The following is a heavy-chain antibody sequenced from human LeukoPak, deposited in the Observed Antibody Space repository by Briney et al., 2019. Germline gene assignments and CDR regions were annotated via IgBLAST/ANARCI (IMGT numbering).Heavy chain of an antibody. CDR3: AKGLSGGSGSYLHY. V-gene: IGHV3-21*04. D-gene: IGHD1-26*01. Sequence: PGGSLRLSCAASGFTFSSYSMNWVRQAPGKGLEWVSSISSSSSYIYYADSVKGRFTISRDNAKNSLYLQMNSLRAEDTAVYYCAKGLSGGSGSYLHYWGQGTLVTVSS. CDR1: GFTFSSYS. J-gene: IGHJ4*02. CDR2: ISSSSSYI.